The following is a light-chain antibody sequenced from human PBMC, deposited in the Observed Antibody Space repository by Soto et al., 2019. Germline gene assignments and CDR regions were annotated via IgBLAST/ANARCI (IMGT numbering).Light chain of an antibody. V-gene: IGLV2-23*02. CDR3: CSFVDSRTFI. J-gene: IGLJ2*01. Sequence: QSVLTQPASVSGSPGQSITISCTGTSSDVGGYNYVSWYQQHPGKVPKLLIYEAIVRPSGVSNRFSGSKSGNTASLTISGLQAEDAADYYCCSFVDSRTFIFGGGTKLTVL. CDR1: SSDVGGYNY. CDR2: EAI.